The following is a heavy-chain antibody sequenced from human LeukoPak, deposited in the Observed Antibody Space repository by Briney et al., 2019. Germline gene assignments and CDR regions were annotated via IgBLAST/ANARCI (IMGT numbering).Heavy chain of an antibody. CDR1: GFVFSNYW. CDR2: IQSDGSGT. J-gene: IGHJ4*02. V-gene: IGHV3-74*01. D-gene: IGHD2-8*02. Sequence: GGFLRLSCTASGFVFSNYWMLWVRQAPGKGLEWVSLIQSDGSGTTYTDSMKGRFIISRDNAKNTLYLQMTSLTAEDTAVYYCARDNTGSIDHWGQGTLVTVSS. CDR3: ARDNTGSIDH.